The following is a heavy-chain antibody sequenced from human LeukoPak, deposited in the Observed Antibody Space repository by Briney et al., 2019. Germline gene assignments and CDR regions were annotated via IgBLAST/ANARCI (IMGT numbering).Heavy chain of an antibody. CDR2: IYYSGST. CDR1: GASISSSSYY. CDR3: ARQGEGGRAFDI. J-gene: IGHJ3*02. Sequence: IPSQTLSLTCIVSGASISSSSYYWGWIRQPPGKGLEWIGNIYYSGSTYYNPSLKSRVTISVDSSKNQFSLKLSSVTAADTAVYYCARQGEGGRAFDIWGQGTMVTVCS. V-gene: IGHV4-39*01. D-gene: IGHD1-26*01.